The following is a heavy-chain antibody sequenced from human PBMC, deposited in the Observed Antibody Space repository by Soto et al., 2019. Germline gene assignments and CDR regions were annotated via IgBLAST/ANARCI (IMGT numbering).Heavy chain of an antibody. Sequence: GGSLRLSCAASGFTFSSYGMHWVRQAPGKGLEWVAVIWYDGSNKYYADSVKGRFTISRDNSKNTLYLQMNSLRAEDTAVYYCARDSAPIQPTYNRQGPGYWGQGTLVTVSS. V-gene: IGHV3-33*01. CDR3: ARDSAPIQPTYNRQGPGY. D-gene: IGHD1-1*01. J-gene: IGHJ4*02. CDR1: GFTFSSYG. CDR2: IWYDGSNK.